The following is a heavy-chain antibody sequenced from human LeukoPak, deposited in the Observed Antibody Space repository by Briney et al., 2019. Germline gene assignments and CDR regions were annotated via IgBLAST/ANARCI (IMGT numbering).Heavy chain of an antibody. CDR2: ISSSSSYI. Sequence: GGSLRLSCAASGFTFSSYSMNWVRQAPGKGLEWVSSISSSSSYIYYADSVKGRFTISRDNAKHSLYLQMNSLRAEDTAVYYCAREGYCSGGSCSNDAFDIWGQGTMVTVSS. J-gene: IGHJ3*02. CDR3: AREGYCSGGSCSNDAFDI. V-gene: IGHV3-21*01. D-gene: IGHD2-15*01. CDR1: GFTFSSYS.